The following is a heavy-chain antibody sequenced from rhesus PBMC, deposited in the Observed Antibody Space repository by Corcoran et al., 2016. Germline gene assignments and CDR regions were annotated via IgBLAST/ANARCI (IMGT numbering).Heavy chain of an antibody. J-gene: IGHJ4*01. V-gene: IGHV4S7*01. CDR3: ARQRTAAAGHDY. D-gene: IGHD6-25*01. CDR2: IFGSIGST. CDR1: GGSISGGYG. Sequence: QVQLQESGPGLVKPSETLSLTCAVSGGSISGGYGWSWIRQPPGKGLEWIGHIFGSIGSTYYNPSLKSRVTTSRDTSKNRFSLKLSAVTAADTAVYYCARQRTAAAGHDYWGQGVLVTVSS.